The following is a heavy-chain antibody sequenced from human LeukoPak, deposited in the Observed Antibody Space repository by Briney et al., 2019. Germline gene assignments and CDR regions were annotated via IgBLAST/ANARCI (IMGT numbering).Heavy chain of an antibody. CDR3: ALRGYSYYFYYFDY. V-gene: IGHV1-8*01. J-gene: IGHJ4*02. D-gene: IGHD5-18*01. CDR2: MNPNSGNT. Sequence: GASVRVSCKASGYTFTSYDINWVRQATGQGLEWMGWMNPNSGNTGYAQKFQGRVTMTRNTSISTAYMELSSLRSEDTAVYYCALRGYSYYFYYFDYWGQGTLVTVSS. CDR1: GYTFTSYD.